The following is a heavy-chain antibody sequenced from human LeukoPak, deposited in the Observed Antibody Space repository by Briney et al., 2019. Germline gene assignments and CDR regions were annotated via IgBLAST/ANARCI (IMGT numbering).Heavy chain of an antibody. CDR3: ARQRTVSTTRGFDI. V-gene: IGHV4-30-2*01. CDR1: GDSIKNGAYT. CDR2: IYHSGST. D-gene: IGHD5/OR15-5a*01. Sequence: SETLSLTRAVSGDSIKNGAYTWSWIRQPPGKGLEWIGDIYHSGSTNYNPSLKSRVTLSVDMSKNQFSLNLSSVTAADTAVYWCARQRTVSTTRGFDIWGQGTMVTVSS. J-gene: IGHJ3*02.